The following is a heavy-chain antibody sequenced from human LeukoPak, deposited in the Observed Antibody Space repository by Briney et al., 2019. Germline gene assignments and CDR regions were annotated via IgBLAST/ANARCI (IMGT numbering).Heavy chain of an antibody. CDR3: ARGPSGYHNT. Sequence: GGSLRLSCAASGFTFSNNAMTWVRQAPGKGLECVSAITGTTATGDPPYYADSVKGRFTISRDNSKNTLYLQMNSLRAEDTAVYYCARGPSGYHNTGGQGTLVTVSS. V-gene: IGHV3-23*01. D-gene: IGHD5-12*01. J-gene: IGHJ4*02. CDR2: ITGTTATGDPP. CDR1: GFTFSNNA.